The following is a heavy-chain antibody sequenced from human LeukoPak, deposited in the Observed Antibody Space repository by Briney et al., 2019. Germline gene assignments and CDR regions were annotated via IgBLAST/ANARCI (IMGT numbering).Heavy chain of an antibody. Sequence: PGGSLRLSRAASGFTFSSYSMNWVRQAPGKGLEWVSSISSSSYIYYADSVKGRFTISRDNAKNSLYLQMNSLRAEDTAVYYCARVWSGCSSTSCYSGYWGQGTLVTVSS. J-gene: IGHJ4*02. CDR2: ISSSSYI. CDR3: ARVWSGCSSTSCYSGY. V-gene: IGHV3-21*01. CDR1: GFTFSSYS. D-gene: IGHD2-2*01.